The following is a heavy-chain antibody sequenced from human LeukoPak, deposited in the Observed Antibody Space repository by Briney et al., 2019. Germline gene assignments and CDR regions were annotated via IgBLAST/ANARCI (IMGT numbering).Heavy chain of an antibody. J-gene: IGHJ4*02. CDR3: VRDNPRCCGVIPANIDDY. V-gene: IGHV3-48*01. CDR1: GFTFSRDS. Sequence: GGSLRLSCAASGFTFSRDSMNWVRQAPGKGLEWVSYINGGGSPIFYADSVRGRFTISRDNAKNSLHLQMISLRAEDTAVYYCVRDNPRCCGVIPANIDDYWGQGTLVTVSS. CDR2: INGGGSPI. D-gene: IGHD2-21*01.